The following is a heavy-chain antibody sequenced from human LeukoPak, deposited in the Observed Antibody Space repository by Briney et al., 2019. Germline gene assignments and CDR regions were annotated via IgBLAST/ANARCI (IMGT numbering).Heavy chain of an antibody. D-gene: IGHD5-18*01. CDR2: ISSSGSTI. Sequence: GGSLRLSWAASGFTFSDYYMSWIRQAPGKGLEWVSYISSSGSTIYYADSVKGRFTISRDNAKNSLYLQMNSLRAEDTAVYYCAIVRYSYGYECYWGQGTLVTVSS. J-gene: IGHJ4*02. CDR1: GFTFSDYY. V-gene: IGHV3-11*01. CDR3: AIVRYSYGYECY.